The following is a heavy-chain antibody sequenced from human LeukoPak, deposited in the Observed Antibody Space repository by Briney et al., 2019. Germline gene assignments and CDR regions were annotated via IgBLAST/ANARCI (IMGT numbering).Heavy chain of an antibody. CDR3: ARDGWNVFFDY. D-gene: IGHD1-1*01. Sequence: PGGSLRLSCAASGFTFSSYAMSWVRQAPGKGLEWVSAISGSGGSTYYADSVKGRFTISRDNYKSTLYLQMNSLGAGDTAVYYCARDGWNVFFDYWGQGALVSVSS. CDR1: GFTFSSYA. CDR2: ISGSGGST. J-gene: IGHJ4*02. V-gene: IGHV3-23*01.